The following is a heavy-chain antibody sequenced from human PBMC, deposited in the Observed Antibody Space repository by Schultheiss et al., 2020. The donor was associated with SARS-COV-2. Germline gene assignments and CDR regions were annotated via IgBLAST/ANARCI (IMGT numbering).Heavy chain of an antibody. J-gene: IGHJ3*02. V-gene: IGHV4-59*01. D-gene: IGHD4-17*01. CDR2: IYYSGST. Sequence: SETLSLTCTVSGGSISSYYWSWIRQPPGKVLEWIGYIYYSGSTNYNPSLKSRVTISVDTSKNQFSLKLSSVTAADTAVYYCAREASSDYGDPIPDIWGQGTMVTVSS. CDR3: AREASSDYGDPIPDI. CDR1: GGSISSYY.